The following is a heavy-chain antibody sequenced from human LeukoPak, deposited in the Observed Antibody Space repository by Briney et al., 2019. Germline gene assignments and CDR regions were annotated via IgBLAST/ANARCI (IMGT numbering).Heavy chain of an antibody. Sequence: SETLSLTCTVSGGSISSGDYYWSWIRQPPGKGLEWIGYIYYSGSTYYNPSLKSRVTISVDTSKNQFSLKLSSVTAADTAVYYCARDSYDFWSGHYFDYWGQGTLVTVSS. CDR1: GGSISSGDYY. D-gene: IGHD3-3*01. CDR2: IYYSGST. V-gene: IGHV4-30-4*08. CDR3: ARDSYDFWSGHYFDY. J-gene: IGHJ4*02.